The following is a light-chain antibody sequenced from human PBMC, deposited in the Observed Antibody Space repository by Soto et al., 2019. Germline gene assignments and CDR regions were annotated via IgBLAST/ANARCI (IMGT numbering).Light chain of an antibody. V-gene: IGKV3D-15*01. Sequence: EIVMTQSPATLSVSPGERATLSCRASQSVSSNLAWYQQKPGQAPRLLIYGASTRATGIPARFSGSGSGTEFTPTISSLQSEDFAVYYGQQYNNWLPLTFGGGTKVEIK. CDR2: GAS. CDR1: QSVSSN. CDR3: QQYNNWLPLT. J-gene: IGKJ4*01.